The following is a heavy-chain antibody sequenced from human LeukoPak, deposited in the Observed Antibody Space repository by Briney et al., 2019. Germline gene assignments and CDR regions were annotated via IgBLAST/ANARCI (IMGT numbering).Heavy chain of an antibody. CDR3: ARDLGTDSPGGTWFDP. D-gene: IGHD3-22*01. CDR1: GYTFTSYY. CDR2: INPSGGST. Sequence: GASVKVSCQASGYTFTSYYMDWVRPAPGQGLEWMGIINPSGGSTSYAQKFQGRVTMTRDTSTSTVYMELSSLRSEDTAVYYCARDLGTDSPGGTWFDPWGQGTLVTVSS. V-gene: IGHV1-46*01. J-gene: IGHJ5*02.